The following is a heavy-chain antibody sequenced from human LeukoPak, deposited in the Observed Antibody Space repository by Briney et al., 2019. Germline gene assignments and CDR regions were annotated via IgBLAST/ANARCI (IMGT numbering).Heavy chain of an antibody. CDR1: GYTFTGYY. V-gene: IGHV1-2*02. CDR3: ARGGNYYNIESNWFDS. Sequence: GASVKVSCKASGYTFTGYYMHWVRQAPGQGLEWMGWINPNSGGTNYAQKFQGRVTMTRDTSISTAYMELSRLRSDDTAVYYCARGGNYYNIESNWFDSWGQGTLVTVSS. D-gene: IGHD3-22*01. J-gene: IGHJ5*01. CDR2: INPNSGGT.